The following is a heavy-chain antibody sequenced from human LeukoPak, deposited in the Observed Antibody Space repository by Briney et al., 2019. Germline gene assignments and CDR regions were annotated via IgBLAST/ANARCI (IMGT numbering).Heavy chain of an antibody. D-gene: IGHD3-10*01. CDR1: GYRFTGYY. J-gene: IGHJ4*02. V-gene: IGHV1-2*02. CDR3: ARDAISRGIIDY. Sequence: GASVKVSCKASGYRFTGYYVHWVRQAPGQGLEWMGWINPDSGGTNFAQRFQGRATLTRDASISTAYMELSRLTSDDTAVYYCARDAISRGIIDYWGQGTLVTVPS. CDR2: INPDSGGT.